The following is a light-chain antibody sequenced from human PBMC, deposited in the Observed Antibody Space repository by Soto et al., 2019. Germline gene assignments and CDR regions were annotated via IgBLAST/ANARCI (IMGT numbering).Light chain of an antibody. CDR3: CSYAGSSTFHVV. Sequence: QSVLTQPASVSGSPGQSITISCTGTSSEVGSYNLVSWYQQHPGKAPKLMIYEGSKRPSGVSNRFSGSKSGNTASLTISGLQSEDEADYYCCSYAGSSTFHVVFGGGTKLTVL. CDR2: EGS. J-gene: IGLJ2*01. CDR1: SSEVGSYNL. V-gene: IGLV2-23*03.